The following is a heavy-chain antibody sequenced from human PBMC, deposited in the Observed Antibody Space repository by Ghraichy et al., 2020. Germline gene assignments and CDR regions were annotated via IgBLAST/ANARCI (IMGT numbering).Heavy chain of an antibody. CDR1: GGSISSSSYY. D-gene: IGHD1-26*01. J-gene: IGHJ4*02. CDR3: ARLGVGATTRFFNY. CDR2: IYYSGNT. Sequence: ETLSLTCTVSGGSISSSSYYWGWIRQPPGKGLEWIGSIYYSGNTYYNPSLKSRVTISVDTSKNQFSLKLSSVTAADTAVYYCARLGVGATTRFFNYWGQGTLVTVSS. V-gene: IGHV4-39*01.